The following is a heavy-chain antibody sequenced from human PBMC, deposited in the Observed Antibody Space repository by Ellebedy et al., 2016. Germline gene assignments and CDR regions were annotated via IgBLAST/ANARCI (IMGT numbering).Heavy chain of an antibody. CDR3: ARGRIAQLWSERYFDL. CDR2: MNPNSVNT. D-gene: IGHD5-18*01. Sequence: ASVKVSCKASGYTFTSYGISWVRQAPGQGLQWMGWMNPNSVNTGYAQNFQGRVTMTRNTSISTAYMELSSLSSEDTAVYYCARGRIAQLWSERYFDLWGRGTLVTVSS. V-gene: IGHV1-8*02. CDR1: GYTFTSYG. J-gene: IGHJ2*01.